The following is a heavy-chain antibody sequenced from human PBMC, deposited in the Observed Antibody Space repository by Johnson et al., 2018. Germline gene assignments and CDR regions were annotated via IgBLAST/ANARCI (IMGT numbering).Heavy chain of an antibody. D-gene: IGHD6-19*01. CDR3: ARDLGAVAGNYYMDV. Sequence: VQLVETGGGVVQPGRSLRLSCAASGFTFSSYGMHWVRQAPGKGLEWVAVISYDGSNKYYADSVKGRFTISRDNSKNTLYLQMNSLRAEDTAVYYCARDLGAVAGNYYMDVWGKGTTVTVSS. V-gene: IGHV3-30*03. CDR2: ISYDGSNK. J-gene: IGHJ6*03. CDR1: GFTFSSYG.